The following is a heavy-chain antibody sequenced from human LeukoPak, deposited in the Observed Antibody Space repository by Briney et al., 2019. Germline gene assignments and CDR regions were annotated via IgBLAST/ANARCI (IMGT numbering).Heavy chain of an antibody. CDR1: GFTLGNYA. Sequence: KPGGSLRLSCATSGFTLGNYAMTWVRQAPGKGLEWVSSISSSSSYIYYADSVKGRFTISRDNAKNSLYLQMNSLRAEDTAVYYCARDRSDYVWGRSFDYWGQGTLVTVSS. D-gene: IGHD3-16*01. J-gene: IGHJ4*02. CDR2: ISSSSSYI. V-gene: IGHV3-21*01. CDR3: ARDRSDYVWGRSFDY.